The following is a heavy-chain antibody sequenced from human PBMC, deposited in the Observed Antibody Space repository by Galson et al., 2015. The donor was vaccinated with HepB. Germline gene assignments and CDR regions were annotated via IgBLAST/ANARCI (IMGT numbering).Heavy chain of an antibody. Sequence: GLEWIGEINHSGSTNYNPSLKRRVTISVDTSKNQFSLKLSSVTAADTAVYYCARYSPLGYCSGGSCLSYYYYYGMDVWGQGTTVTVSS. CDR3: ARYSPLGYCSGGSCLSYYYYYGMDV. CDR2: INHSGST. D-gene: IGHD2-15*01. V-gene: IGHV4-34*01. J-gene: IGHJ6*02.